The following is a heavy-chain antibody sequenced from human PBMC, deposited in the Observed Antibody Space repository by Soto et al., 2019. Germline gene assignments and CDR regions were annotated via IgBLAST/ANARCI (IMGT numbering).Heavy chain of an antibody. J-gene: IGHJ5*02. CDR1: GGTFSSYA. CDR3: ARVVGSSIFGPESGWFDP. D-gene: IGHD3-3*01. CDR2: IIPIFGTA. Sequence: SVKVSCKASGGTFSSYAISWVRQAPGQGLEWMGGIIPIFGTANYAQKFQGRVTITADESTSTAYMELSSLRSEDTAVYYCARVVGSSIFGPESGWFDPWGQGTLVTVSS. V-gene: IGHV1-69*13.